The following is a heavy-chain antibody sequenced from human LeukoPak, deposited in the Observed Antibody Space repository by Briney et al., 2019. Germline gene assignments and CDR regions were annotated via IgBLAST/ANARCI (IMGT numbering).Heavy chain of an antibody. V-gene: IGHV5-51*01. J-gene: IGHJ4*02. CDR1: GYRFTTYW. Sequence: GESLKISCKGSGYRFTTYWIAWVRQMPGKGLEWMGIIYPGDSDTRYSPSFQGQVTISADKSISTAYLQWSSLKASDTAVYFCARPLTGMAAVAYWGQGTLVTVSS. CDR3: ARPLTGMAAVAY. D-gene: IGHD6-13*01. CDR2: IYPGDSDT.